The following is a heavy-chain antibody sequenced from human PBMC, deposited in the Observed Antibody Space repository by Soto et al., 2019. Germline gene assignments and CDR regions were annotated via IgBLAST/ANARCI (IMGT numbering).Heavy chain of an antibody. V-gene: IGHV4-39*01. CDR2: IYYSGST. CDR1: GGSVRSSTYY. D-gene: IGHD6-13*01. CDR3: TRHEGGAAADRPLDY. J-gene: IGHJ4*02. Sequence: QLRLQESGPGLVKSSETLSLTCTVSGGSVRSSTYYWGWIRQSPGKGLEWIGSIYYSGSTHNNPSLKSRVTTSVDTYTNQFSLKLMSVTAADTAIYYCTRHEGGAAADRPLDYWGQGTLVTVSS.